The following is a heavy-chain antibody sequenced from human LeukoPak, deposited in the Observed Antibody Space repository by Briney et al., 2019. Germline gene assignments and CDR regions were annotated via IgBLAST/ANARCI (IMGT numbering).Heavy chain of an antibody. J-gene: IGHJ3*02. CDR3: ARQTSFYYDSSGYYDYDAFDI. CDR2: IYYSGST. D-gene: IGHD3-22*01. CDR1: GGSISSYY. Sequence: KTSETLSLTCTVSGGSISSYYWNWIRQPPGKGLEWIGYIYYSGSTNYNPSLKSRVTISVDTSKNQFSLKLSSVTAADTAVYYCARQTSFYYDSSGYYDYDAFDIWGQGTMVTVSS. V-gene: IGHV4-59*08.